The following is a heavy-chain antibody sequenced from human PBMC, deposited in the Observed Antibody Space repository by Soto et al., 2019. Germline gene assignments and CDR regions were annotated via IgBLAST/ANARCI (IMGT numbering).Heavy chain of an antibody. CDR1: GFTFSSYG. CDR2: IWYDGSNK. D-gene: IGHD5-12*01. J-gene: IGHJ4*02. V-gene: IGHV3-33*01. CDR3: AREVGYNFGADPPGLDY. Sequence: QVQLVESGGGVVQPGRSLRLSCAASGFTFSSYGMHWVRQAPGKGLEWVAVIWYDGSNKYYADSVKGRFTISRDNSKNTLYLQMNSLRAEDTAVYYCAREVGYNFGADPPGLDYWGQGTLVTVSS.